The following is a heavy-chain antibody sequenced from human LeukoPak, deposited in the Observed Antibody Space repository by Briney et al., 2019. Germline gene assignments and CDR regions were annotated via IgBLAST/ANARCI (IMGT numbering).Heavy chain of an antibody. D-gene: IGHD6-13*01. CDR2: ISGRGSST. Sequence: HPGGSLRLSCAASGFTFSSYVMSWVRQAPGKGLEWVSGISGRGSSTYYADSVKGRFTISRDNSKNTPYLQMNSLRAEDTAVYYCARASMRMTTAGLVDYWGQGTLVTVSS. V-gene: IGHV3-23*01. J-gene: IGHJ4*02. CDR1: GFTFSSYV. CDR3: ARASMRMTTAGLVDY.